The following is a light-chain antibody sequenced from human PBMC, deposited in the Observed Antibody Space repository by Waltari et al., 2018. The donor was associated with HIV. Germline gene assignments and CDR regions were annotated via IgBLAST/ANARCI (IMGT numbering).Light chain of an antibody. CDR3: QAWDRSTVI. J-gene: IGLJ2*01. V-gene: IGLV3-1*01. Sequence: YELTQSPSVSVSPGQTANITCSGDKLGQKYAHWNQQKSGQSPVLLIYEDSKRRSGIPERFSGSISGDTATLTISGTQAEDEADYHCQAWDRSTVIFAGGTKLTVL. CDR1: KLGQKY. CDR2: EDS.